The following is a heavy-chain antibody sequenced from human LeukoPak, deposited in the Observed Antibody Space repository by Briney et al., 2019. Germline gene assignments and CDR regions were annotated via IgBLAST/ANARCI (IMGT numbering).Heavy chain of an antibody. Sequence: SETLSLTCTVSGGSISSYYWSWIRQPPGKGLEWIGRIYTSGSTKYNPSLKSRVTISVDTSKNQFSLKLSSVTAADTAVYYCARGYSSSWYTYFQHWGQGTLVTVSS. V-gene: IGHV4-4*08. J-gene: IGHJ1*01. CDR2: IYTSGST. D-gene: IGHD6-13*01. CDR3: ARGYSSSWYTYFQH. CDR1: GGSISSYY.